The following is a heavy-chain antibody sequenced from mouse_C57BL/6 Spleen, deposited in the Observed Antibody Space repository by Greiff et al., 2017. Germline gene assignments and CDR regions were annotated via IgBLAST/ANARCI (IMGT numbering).Heavy chain of an antibody. Sequence: QVQLQQPGAELVKPGASVKMSCKASGYTFTSYWITWVKQRPGQGLEWIGDIYPGSGSTNYNEQFKSKATLTVDTSSSTAYMQLSSLTSEDSAVYYCARWEGRSYLAWFAYWGQGTLVTVSA. CDR1: GYTFTSYW. J-gene: IGHJ3*01. CDR2: IYPGSGST. CDR3: ARWEGRSYLAWFAY. V-gene: IGHV1-55*01. D-gene: IGHD1-1*01.